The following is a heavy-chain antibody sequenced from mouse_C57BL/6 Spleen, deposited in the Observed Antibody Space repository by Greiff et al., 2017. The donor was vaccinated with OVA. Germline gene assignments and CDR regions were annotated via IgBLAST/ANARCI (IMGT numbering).Heavy chain of an antibody. J-gene: IGHJ2*01. CDR1: GYTFTSSW. D-gene: IGHD2-1*01. CDR2: IDPSDSYT. Sequence: QVQLQQPGAELVRPGTSVKLSCKASGYTFTSSWMHWVKQRPGQGLEWIGVIDPSDSYTNSNQTFKGKATLTVDTSSITAYMQLSSLTSEDSAVYYCARSSGNYDYWGQGTTLTVSS. CDR3: ARSSGNYDY. V-gene: IGHV1-59*01.